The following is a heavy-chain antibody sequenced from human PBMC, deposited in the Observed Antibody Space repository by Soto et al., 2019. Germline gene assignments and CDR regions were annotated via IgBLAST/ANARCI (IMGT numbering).Heavy chain of an antibody. J-gene: IGHJ4*02. CDR1: GFTFSSYA. CDR2: ISGSGGST. CDR3: ANTPVKIAAAGIDY. V-gene: IGHV3-23*01. Sequence: GGSLRLSCAASGFTFSSYAMSWVRQAPGKGLEWVSAISGSGGSTYYADSVKGRFTISRDNSKNTLYLQMNSLRAEDTAVYYCANTPVKIAAAGIDYWGQGTLVTVSS. D-gene: IGHD6-13*01.